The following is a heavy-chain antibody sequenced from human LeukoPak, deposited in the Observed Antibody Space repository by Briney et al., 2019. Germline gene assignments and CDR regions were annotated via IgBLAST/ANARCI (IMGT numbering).Heavy chain of an antibody. CDR1: GGSTSSSSYY. Sequence: SETLSLTCTVSGGSTSSSSYYWGWIRPPPGKGLEWIGSSYYSGSTYYNPSLKSLVTISVDTSKNQFSLKLSSVTAADTAVYYCARGLTMVRGVITNYYYYGMDVWGQGTTVTVSS. V-gene: IGHV4-39*07. J-gene: IGHJ6*02. CDR3: ARGLTMVRGVITNYYYYGMDV. CDR2: SYYSGST. D-gene: IGHD3-10*01.